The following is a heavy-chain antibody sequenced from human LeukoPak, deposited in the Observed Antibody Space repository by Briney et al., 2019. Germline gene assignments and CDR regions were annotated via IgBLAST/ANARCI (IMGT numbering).Heavy chain of an antibody. CDR2: ITGSSSSI. Sequence: GGSLRLSCAASGFTFNNYNMNWVRQAPGKGLEWISYITGSSSSIYYADSVKGRFTISRDNAKNSLYLQMNSLRAEDTAVYYCAREPTYTSSWYATCDYWGQGIQVTVSS. V-gene: IGHV3-48*01. D-gene: IGHD6-13*01. CDR3: AREPTYTSSWYATCDY. CDR1: GFTFNNYN. J-gene: IGHJ4*02.